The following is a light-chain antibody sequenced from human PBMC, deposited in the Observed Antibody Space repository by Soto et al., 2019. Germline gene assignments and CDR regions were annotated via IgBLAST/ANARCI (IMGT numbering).Light chain of an antibody. V-gene: IGLV2-14*01. J-gene: IGLJ2*01. CDR3: SSQAVSSTLV. CDR2: DVS. Sequence: QSALTQPASVSGSPGQSITISCTGTSSDIGGYNYVSWYQQHPGKAPKLMIYDVSNRPSGVSNRFSGSKSGNTASLSISGLQAADEADYYCSSQAVSSTLVFGGGTRSPS. CDR1: SSDIGGYNY.